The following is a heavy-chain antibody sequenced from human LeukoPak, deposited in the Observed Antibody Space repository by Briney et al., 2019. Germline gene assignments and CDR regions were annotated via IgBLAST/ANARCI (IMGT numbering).Heavy chain of an antibody. V-gene: IGHV4-30-2*01. CDR2: IYHSGST. CDR3: AKQGYGDYDDAFDI. CDR1: GGSISSGGYS. J-gene: IGHJ3*02. D-gene: IGHD4-17*01. Sequence: SETLSLTCAVSGGSISSGGYSWSWIRQPPGKGLEWIGYIYHSGSTYYNPSLKSRVTISVDRSKNQFSLKLSSVTAADTAVYYCAKQGYGDYDDAFDIWGQGTMVTVSS.